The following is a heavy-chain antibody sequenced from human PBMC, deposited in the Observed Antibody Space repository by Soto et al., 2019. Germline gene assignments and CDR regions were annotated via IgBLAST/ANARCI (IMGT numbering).Heavy chain of an antibody. J-gene: IGHJ6*03. Sequence: ASVKVSCKASGYTFTSYGINWVRQAPGQGLEWMGWISAYNGNTNYAQKLQGRVTMTTDTSTNTAYMELRSLRSDDTAVYYCARDPGLAYCGGDCALGNYYMDVWGKGTTVTVSS. D-gene: IGHD2-21*02. CDR2: ISAYNGNT. CDR1: GYTFTSYG. CDR3: ARDPGLAYCGGDCALGNYYMDV. V-gene: IGHV1-18*01.